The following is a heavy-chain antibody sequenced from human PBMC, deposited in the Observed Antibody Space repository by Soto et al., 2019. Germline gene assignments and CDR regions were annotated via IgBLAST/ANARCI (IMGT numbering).Heavy chain of an antibody. Sequence: ASMKVSCKASNYTFTSYCISWVLQAPGQGLEWMGWISVYYGNTNYAQKLQGRVTMTTDTSTSTAYMELRSLRSDDTAVYYCARAYDSSGYFDYWGQGTLVTVSS. CDR3: ARAYDSSGYFDY. V-gene: IGHV1-18*04. D-gene: IGHD3-22*01. J-gene: IGHJ4*02. CDR2: ISVYYGNT. CDR1: NYTFTSYC.